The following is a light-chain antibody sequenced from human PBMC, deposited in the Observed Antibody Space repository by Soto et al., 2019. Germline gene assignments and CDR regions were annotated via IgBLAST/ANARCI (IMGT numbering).Light chain of an antibody. CDR1: FNDVGGYNY. CDR2: DVS. V-gene: IGLV2-11*01. J-gene: IGLJ2*01. CDR3: CSYAGSYTYVV. Sequence: QSALTQPPSASGSPGQSVTISCTGTFNDVGGYNYVSWYQQHPGKAPKLMIYDVSKRPSGVPDRFSGSKSGNTASLTISGLQAEDEADYYCCSYAGSYTYVVFGGGTKLTVL.